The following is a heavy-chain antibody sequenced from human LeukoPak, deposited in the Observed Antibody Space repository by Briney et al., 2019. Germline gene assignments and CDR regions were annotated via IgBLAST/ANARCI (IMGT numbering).Heavy chain of an antibody. CDR3: AKEGAEVVEYYDILTGYYDFDY. Sequence: PGRSLRFSCAASGFTFSSYGMHWVRQAPGKGLEWVAVISYDGSNKYYADSVKGRFTISRDNSKNTLYLQMNRLRAEDTAVYYCAKEGAEVVEYYDILTGYYDFDYWGQGTLVTVSA. CDR1: GFTFSSYG. D-gene: IGHD3-9*01. V-gene: IGHV3-30*18. CDR2: ISYDGSNK. J-gene: IGHJ4*02.